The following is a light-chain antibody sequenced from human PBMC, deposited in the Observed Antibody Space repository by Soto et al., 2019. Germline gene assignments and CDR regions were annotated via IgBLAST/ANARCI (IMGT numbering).Light chain of an antibody. Sequence: DIVMTQYPLSLPVTPGEPASISFRSSQILLHSNGSNYLDWYLQKPGQSPQLLIYLGSNRASGGPDRFSGSGSGTDFTLKISRVEDEDVGVYYCMQPLQSWTFGQGTKVEIK. V-gene: IGKV2-28*01. CDR3: MQPLQSWT. J-gene: IGKJ1*01. CDR2: LGS. CDR1: QILLHSNGSNY.